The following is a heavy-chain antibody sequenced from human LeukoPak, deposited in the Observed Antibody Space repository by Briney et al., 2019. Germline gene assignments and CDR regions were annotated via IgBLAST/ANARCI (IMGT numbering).Heavy chain of an antibody. D-gene: IGHD3-9*01. J-gene: IGHJ4*02. CDR2: IYPGDSDT. V-gene: IGHV5-51*01. CDR1: GYSFTSYW. CDR3: TRSPDIDILTGFSRYYFDY. Sequence: EESLKISCKGSGYSFTSYWIGWVRQMPGKGLEWMGIIYPGDSDTRYSPSFQGQVTISADESISTAYLQWNSLKASDTAIYYCTRSPDIDILTGFSRYYFDYWGQGTLVTVSS.